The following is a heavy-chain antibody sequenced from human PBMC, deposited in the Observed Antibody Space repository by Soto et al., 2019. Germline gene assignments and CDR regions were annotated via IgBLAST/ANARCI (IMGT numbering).Heavy chain of an antibody. CDR1: GGSISSGDYY. Sequence: QVQLQESGPGLVKPSQTLSLTCTVSGGSISSGDYYWSWIRQHPGKGLEWIGYIYYSGSTYYNPCLKSRVTISVATSKNQSSLKLSSVTAADTAVYYCARWWSGSRQGFDPWGQGTLVTVSS. CDR2: IYYSGST. V-gene: IGHV4-31*03. D-gene: IGHD3-3*01. CDR3: ARWWSGSRQGFDP. J-gene: IGHJ5*02.